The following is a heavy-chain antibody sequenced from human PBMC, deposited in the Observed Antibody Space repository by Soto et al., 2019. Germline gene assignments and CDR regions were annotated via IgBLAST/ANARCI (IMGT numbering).Heavy chain of an antibody. CDR2: INPNSGGT. D-gene: IGHD1-1*01. J-gene: IGHJ6*02. CDR3: ARAGRTGTTNYYYYYGMDV. Sequence: ASVKVSCKASGYTFTGYYMHWVRQAPGQGLEWMGWINPNSGGTNYAQKFQGRVTMTRDTSISTAHMELSRLRSDDTAVYYCARAGRTGTTNYYYYYGMDVWGQGTTVTSP. V-gene: IGHV1-2*02. CDR1: GYTFTGYY.